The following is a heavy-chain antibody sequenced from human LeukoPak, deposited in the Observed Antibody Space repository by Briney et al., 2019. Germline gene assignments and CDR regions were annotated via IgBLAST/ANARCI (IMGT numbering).Heavy chain of an antibody. CDR3: ARVAYCGGDCYSFDY. D-gene: IGHD2-21*02. V-gene: IGHV4-59*01. J-gene: IGHJ4*02. CDR1: GGSISGYY. CDR2: IYYSGST. Sequence: SETLSLTCTLSGGSISGYYWSWIRQPPGKGLKWIAYIYYSGSTNYNPSLKSRVTISVDTSKKQFSLKLSSVTAADTAVYYCARVAYCGGDCYSFDYWGQGTLVTVSS.